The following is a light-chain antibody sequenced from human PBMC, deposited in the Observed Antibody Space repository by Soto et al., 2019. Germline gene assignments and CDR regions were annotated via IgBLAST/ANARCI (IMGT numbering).Light chain of an antibody. CDR3: QQYGRSPRT. J-gene: IGKJ1*01. V-gene: IGKV3-20*01. CDR1: QSVSSNF. Sequence: EIVLTQSPGTLSLSPGERATLSCRASQSVSSNFLAWYQQKPGQAPRLLIYGASSRATGIPDRFSGSGSGTDFTLTISRLEPEDFAVYYCQQYGRSPRTFGHGTKV. CDR2: GAS.